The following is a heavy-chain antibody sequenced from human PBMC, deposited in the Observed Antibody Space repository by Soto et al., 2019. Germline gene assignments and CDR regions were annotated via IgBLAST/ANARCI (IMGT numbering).Heavy chain of an antibody. D-gene: IGHD6-19*01. CDR2: IIPIFGTA. Sequence: QVQLVQSGAEVKKPGSSVNVSCKASGGTFSSYAISWVRQAPGQGLEWMGGIIPIFGTANYAQKFQGRVTITADKSTSTAYMELSSLRSEDTAVYYCARDMRLVGGWFNWFDPWGQGTLVTVSS. CDR1: GGTFSSYA. J-gene: IGHJ5*02. V-gene: IGHV1-69*06. CDR3: ARDMRLVGGWFNWFDP.